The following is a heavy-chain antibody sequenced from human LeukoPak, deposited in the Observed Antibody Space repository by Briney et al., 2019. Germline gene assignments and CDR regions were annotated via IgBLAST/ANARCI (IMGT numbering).Heavy chain of an antibody. CDR2: IDWDDDK. CDR3: ARLRWGSSNDY. CDR1: AFSLSTSGMC. J-gene: IGHJ4*02. D-gene: IGHD6-6*01. V-gene: IGHV2-70*11. Sequence: SGPTLVNPTQTLTLTCSFSAFSLSTSGMCVSWIRQPPGKALEWLARIDWDDDKYYNTSLKTRLTISKDTSKNQVVLTMTNMDPVDTATYYCARLRWGSSNDYWGQGTLVSVSS.